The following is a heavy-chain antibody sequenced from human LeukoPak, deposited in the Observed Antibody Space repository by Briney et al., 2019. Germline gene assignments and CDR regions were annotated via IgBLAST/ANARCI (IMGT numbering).Heavy chain of an antibody. J-gene: IGHJ3*02. V-gene: IGHV1-2*02. Sequence: GASVKVSCKASGYTFTGYYMHWVRQAPGQGLEWMGWINPNSGGTNYAQKFQGRVTMTRDTSISTAYMELSRLRSDDTAVYCCARAGFVSIFGVVSADAFDIWGQGTMVTVSS. D-gene: IGHD3-3*01. CDR1: GYTFTGYY. CDR2: INPNSGGT. CDR3: ARAGFVSIFGVVSADAFDI.